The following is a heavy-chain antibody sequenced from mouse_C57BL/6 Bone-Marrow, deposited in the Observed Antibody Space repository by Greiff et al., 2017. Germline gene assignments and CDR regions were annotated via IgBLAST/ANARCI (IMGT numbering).Heavy chain of an antibody. Sequence: EVKLMESGAELVKPGASVKLSCTASGFNIKDYYMHWVKQRTEQGLEWIGRIDPEDGETKYAPKFQGKATITADTSSNTAYLQRSSLTSEDTAVYYCASHYYGSSNWYFDVWGTGTTVTVSS. V-gene: IGHV14-2*01. J-gene: IGHJ1*03. CDR3: ASHYYGSSNWYFDV. CDR2: IDPEDGET. CDR1: GFNIKDYY. D-gene: IGHD1-1*01.